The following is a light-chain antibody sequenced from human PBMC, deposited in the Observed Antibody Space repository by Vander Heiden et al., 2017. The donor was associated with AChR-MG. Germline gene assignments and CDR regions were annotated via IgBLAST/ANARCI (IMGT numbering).Light chain of an antibody. J-gene: IGLJ2*01. CDR1: ISTTGNNH. CDR2: DNN. Sequence: QPVLTNPPSVPAAPGQTATISCPGTISTTGNNHVPCYQQPPGTAPKLLIYDNNRRPSGIPGRFSGSKSGTSAILDIAGLQAEDEADYYCGTWDSSRSALFGGGTKVTVL. CDR3: GTWDSSRSAL. V-gene: IGLV1-51*01.